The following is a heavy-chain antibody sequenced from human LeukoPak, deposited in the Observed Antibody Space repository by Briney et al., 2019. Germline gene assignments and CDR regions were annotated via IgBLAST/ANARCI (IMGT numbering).Heavy chain of an antibody. CDR2: IYTSGST. CDR1: GGSISSSSYY. Sequence: SETLSLTCTVSGGSISSSSYYWGWIRQPPGKGLEWIGRIYTSGSTNYNPSLKSRVTISVDTSKNQFSLKLSSVTAADTAVYYCARDLAVAGRAFDIWGQGTMVTVSS. V-gene: IGHV4-39*07. J-gene: IGHJ3*02. D-gene: IGHD6-19*01. CDR3: ARDLAVAGRAFDI.